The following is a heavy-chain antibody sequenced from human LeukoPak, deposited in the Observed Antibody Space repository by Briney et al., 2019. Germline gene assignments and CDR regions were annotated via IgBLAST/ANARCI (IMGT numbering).Heavy chain of an antibody. V-gene: IGHV3-23*01. Sequence: GGSLRLSCAASGFTFNNYGMSWVRHVPGKGLEWVSAISGSGGTTYYADSVKGRFTISRDNSKNTLYLQMNSLRAEDTAVYYCAKDDNYIRFLSWGQGTLVTVSS. D-gene: IGHD3-16*01. CDR2: ISGSGGTT. CDR1: GFTFNNYG. CDR3: AKDDNYIRFLS. J-gene: IGHJ5*02.